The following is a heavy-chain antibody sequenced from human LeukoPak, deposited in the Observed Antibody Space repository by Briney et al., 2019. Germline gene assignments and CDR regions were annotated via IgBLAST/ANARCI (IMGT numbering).Heavy chain of an antibody. Sequence: SQTLSLTCAISGDSVSSNSAAWNWIRQSPSRGLEWLGRTYYRSKWYNDYAVSVKSRITINPDTSKNQFPLQLNSVTPEDTAVYYCARASRNRVRTTGTTLDYWGQGTLVTVSS. V-gene: IGHV6-1*01. D-gene: IGHD1-1*01. CDR1: GDSVSSNSAA. CDR3: ARASRNRVRTTGTTLDY. CDR2: TYYRSKWYN. J-gene: IGHJ4*02.